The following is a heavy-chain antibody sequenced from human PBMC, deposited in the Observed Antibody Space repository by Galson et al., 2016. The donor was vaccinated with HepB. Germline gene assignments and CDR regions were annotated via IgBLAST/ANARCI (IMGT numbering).Heavy chain of an antibody. CDR1: GASISDSTW. CDR3: ARASIIPGARMIFDP. V-gene: IGHV4-4*02. D-gene: IGHD2-2*01. CDR2: IYHTGTS. Sequence: SETLSLTCAVSGASISDSTWWTWVRQVPEKGLEWLGEIYHTGTSNNNPFLSSRFTLSVDKSRNHFSLNVTSVTAADTAVYYCARASIIPGARMIFDPWGQGTLVTVSS. J-gene: IGHJ5*02.